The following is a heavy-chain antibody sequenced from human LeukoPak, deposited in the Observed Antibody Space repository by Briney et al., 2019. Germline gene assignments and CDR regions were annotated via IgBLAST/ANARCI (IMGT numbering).Heavy chain of an antibody. V-gene: IGHV3-30*03. CDR1: GFTFTTYG. J-gene: IGHJ3*02. D-gene: IGHD2-15*01. Sequence: GGSRTLSCAASGFTFTTYGMQWVRQAPDKGLEWVAVISSDGSNKYYGDSVKGRFTIARDNSQNTLYLEMNSLRDEDTAVYYCGTEDIVVVVAATPIDDAFDMGGQGTMVTVSS. CDR3: GTEDIVVVVAATPIDDAFDM. CDR2: ISSDGSNK.